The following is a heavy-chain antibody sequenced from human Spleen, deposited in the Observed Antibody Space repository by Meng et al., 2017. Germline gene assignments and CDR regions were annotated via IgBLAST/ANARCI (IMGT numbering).Heavy chain of an antibody. CDR3: ARGPTTMAHDFDY. J-gene: IGHJ4*02. V-gene: IGHV4-34*01. CDR1: GGSFSGYS. D-gene: IGHD4-11*01. Sequence: GHPQPGGGGLLKPSENLPLTCADYGGSFSGYSWSWIRQPPGKGLEWIGEINHSGSTNYNPSLKSRVTISVDTSKNNLSLKLSSVTAADSAVYYCARGPTTMAHDFDYWGQGTLVTVSS. CDR2: INHSGST.